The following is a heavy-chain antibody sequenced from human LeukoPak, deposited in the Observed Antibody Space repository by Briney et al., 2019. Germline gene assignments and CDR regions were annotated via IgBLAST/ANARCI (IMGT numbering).Heavy chain of an antibody. CDR1: GYTFSSYW. D-gene: IGHD5-24*01. CDR2: IFIGDSDT. J-gene: IGHJ4*02. CDR3: AKSDGYNYDY. Sequence: GESLKISCKGSGYTFSSYWIGWVRQVPGKGLEWMGIIFIGDSDTRYSPSFEGQVTISADKSISTAFLQWSSLKASDTAVYYCAKSDGYNYDYWGQGTLVTVSS. V-gene: IGHV5-51*01.